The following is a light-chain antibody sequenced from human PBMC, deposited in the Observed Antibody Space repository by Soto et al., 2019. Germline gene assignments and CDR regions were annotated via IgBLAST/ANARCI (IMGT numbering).Light chain of an antibody. V-gene: IGLV2-14*03. CDR1: SSDVGGYNY. J-gene: IGLJ1*01. CDR2: DVS. Sequence: QSVLTQPASVSGSPGQSITISCTGTSSDVGGYNYVSWYQHHPGKAPKVMIYDVSNRPSGVSNRFSGSKSGNTASLTISGLRAEDEADYYCSSYTRSNTLRYVVGTGTKV. CDR3: SSYTRSNTLRYV.